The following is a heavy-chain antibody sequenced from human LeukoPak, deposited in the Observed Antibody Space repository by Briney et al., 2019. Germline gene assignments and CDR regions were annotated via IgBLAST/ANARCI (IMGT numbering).Heavy chain of an antibody. CDR2: IYTSGST. Sequence: SETLSLTCTVSGGSISSYYWGWIRQPAGKGLEWIGRIYTSGSTNYNPSLKSRVTMSVDTSKNQFSLKLSSVTAADTAVYYCARAPPCSGGSCYLGWFDPWGQGTLVTVSS. J-gene: IGHJ5*02. D-gene: IGHD2-15*01. CDR3: ARAPPCSGGSCYLGWFDP. CDR1: GGSISSYY. V-gene: IGHV4-4*07.